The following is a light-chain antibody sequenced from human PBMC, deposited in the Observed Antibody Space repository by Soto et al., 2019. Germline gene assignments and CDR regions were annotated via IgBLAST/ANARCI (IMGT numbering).Light chain of an antibody. CDR2: GTS. J-gene: IGKJ2*01. CDR3: PHSNRWSLT. V-gene: IGKV3-15*01. Sequence: EIVMTQSPATLSVSPGERATLSCRASQSVGNYLAWYQQKPGQAPRLLMYGTSTRATGIPSRFSRGGSGTDFTLTITSLQFYGFEVDYCPHSNRWSLTFGQGT. CDR1: QSVGNY.